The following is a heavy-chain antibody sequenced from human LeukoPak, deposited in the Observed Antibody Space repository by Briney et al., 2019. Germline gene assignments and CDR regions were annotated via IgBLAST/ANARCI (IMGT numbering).Heavy chain of an antibody. V-gene: IGHV4-30-4*01. CDR1: GDSISSGDYY. J-gene: IGHJ4*02. Sequence: SQTLSLTCTVSGDSISSGDYYWSWIRQPPGKGLEWIGNIYYSGSTYYNSSLKSRLTISVDTSKNHFSLKLRSATAADTAVYYCATKNMNRGGAFDYWGQGTLVTVSS. CDR2: IYYSGST. CDR3: ATKNMNRGGAFDY. D-gene: IGHD3-10*01.